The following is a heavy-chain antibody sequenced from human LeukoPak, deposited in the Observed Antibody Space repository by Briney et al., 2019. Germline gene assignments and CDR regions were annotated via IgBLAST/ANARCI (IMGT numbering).Heavy chain of an antibody. J-gene: IGHJ4*02. CDR2: TYSGGRT. V-gene: IGHV3-66*04. CDR3: ARHARDRDILTGSYKSSDYYFDY. CDR1: GFTVSSNY. D-gene: IGHD3-9*01. Sequence: PGGSLRLSCAASGFTVSSNYMSWVRQAPGKGLEWVSVTYSGGRTYYADSVKGRFTISRDNSKNTLYLQMNSLRAEDTAVYYCARHARDRDILTGSYKSSDYYFDYWGQGTLVTVSS.